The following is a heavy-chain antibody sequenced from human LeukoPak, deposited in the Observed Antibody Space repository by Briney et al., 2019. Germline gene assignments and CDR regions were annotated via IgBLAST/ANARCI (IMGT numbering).Heavy chain of an antibody. Sequence: GESLKISCKGSGDRFPTYWICWVLQMPGKGLEWLGTIYPGDSDTRYSPSFQGQVTISVDKSISTAYLQWSSLRASDTAMFYCVRRQRVLDYWGQGTLVTVSP. D-gene: IGHD3-10*01. CDR1: GDRFPTYW. CDR2: IYPGDSDT. CDR3: VRRQRVLDY. V-gene: IGHV5-51*06. J-gene: IGHJ4*02.